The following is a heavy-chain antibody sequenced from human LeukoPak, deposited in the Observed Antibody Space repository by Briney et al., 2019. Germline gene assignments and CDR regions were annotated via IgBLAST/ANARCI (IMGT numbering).Heavy chain of an antibody. CDR3: AREGSCTDGICHNWFNP. V-gene: IGHV4-59*01. D-gene: IGHD2-8*01. CDR1: GGSISSYY. Sequence: SETLSLTCTVSGGSISSYYWSWIRQPPGKGLEWIGYIYYSGSTNYNPSLKSRVTISVDTSKNQFSLRLSSVTAADTAVYYCAREGSCTDGICHNWFNPWGQGTLVTVSS. CDR2: IYYSGST. J-gene: IGHJ5*02.